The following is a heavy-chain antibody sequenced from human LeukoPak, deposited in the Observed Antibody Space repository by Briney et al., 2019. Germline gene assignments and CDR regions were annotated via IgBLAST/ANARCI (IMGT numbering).Heavy chain of an antibody. CDR1: GGSISSGSYY. Sequence: PSQTLSLTCTVSGGSISSGSYYWSWIRQPAGKGLEWIGRIYTSGSTNYNPSLKSRVTISVDTSKNQFSLKLSSVTAADTAVYFCARDRRYCGGDCYANDYWGQGTLVIVSS. CDR3: ARDRRYCGGDCYANDY. CDR2: IYTSGST. V-gene: IGHV4-61*02. D-gene: IGHD2-21*01. J-gene: IGHJ4*02.